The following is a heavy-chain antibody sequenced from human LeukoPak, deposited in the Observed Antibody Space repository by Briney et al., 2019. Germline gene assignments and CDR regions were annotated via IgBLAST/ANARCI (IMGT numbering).Heavy chain of an antibody. J-gene: IGHJ4*02. CDR3: ARGPTWGRSFDY. Sequence: PSETLSLTCAVYGGSFSGYYWSWIRQPPGKGLEWIGEINHSGSTNYNPSLKSRVTISVDTSKNQFSLKLSSVTAADTAVYYCARGPTWGRSFDYWGQGTLVTVSS. CDR1: GGSFSGYY. D-gene: IGHD3-16*01. CDR2: INHSGST. V-gene: IGHV4-34*01.